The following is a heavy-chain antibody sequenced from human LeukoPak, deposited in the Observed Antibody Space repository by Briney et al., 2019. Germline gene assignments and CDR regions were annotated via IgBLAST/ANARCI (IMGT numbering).Heavy chain of an antibody. Sequence: GASVKVSCKASGGTFSSYAISWVRQAPGQGLEWMGGIIPIFGTANYAQKFQGRVTITAGKSTSTAYMELSSLRSEDTAVYYCARGVRYYDILTGPRPPYYYYGMDVWGKGTTVTVSS. CDR2: IIPIFGTA. J-gene: IGHJ6*04. V-gene: IGHV1-69*06. D-gene: IGHD3-9*01. CDR1: GGTFSSYA. CDR3: ARGVRYYDILTGPRPPYYYYGMDV.